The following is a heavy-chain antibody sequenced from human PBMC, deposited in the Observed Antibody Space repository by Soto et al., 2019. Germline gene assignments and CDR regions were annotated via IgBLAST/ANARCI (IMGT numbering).Heavy chain of an antibody. CDR2: IGPDGYRT. V-gene: IGHV3-74*01. Sequence: EVQLVESGGALVQSGGSLRLSCAASGFTFSRHWMHWVRQAPGKGLSWVSHIGPDGYRTRDADSVKGRFIISRDNAKNTLYLQMNKLRDDDTAVYYCVRGQNWAYDYWGRGILVTVSS. CDR1: GFTFSRHW. J-gene: IGHJ4*02. CDR3: VRGQNWAYDY. D-gene: IGHD7-27*01.